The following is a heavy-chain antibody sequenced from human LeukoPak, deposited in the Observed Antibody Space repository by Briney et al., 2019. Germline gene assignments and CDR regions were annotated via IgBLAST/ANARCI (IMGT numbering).Heavy chain of an antibody. V-gene: IGHV4-34*01. J-gene: IGHJ3*02. CDR2: INHSGST. CDR3: ATRIIFAFDI. D-gene: IGHD3-10*01. CDR1: GGSFSGYY. Sequence: ASETLSLTCAVYGGSFSGYYWSWIRQPPGKGLEWIGEINHSGSTNYNPSLKSRVTISVDTSKNQFSLKLSSVTAADTAVYYCATRIIFAFDIWGQGTMVTVSS.